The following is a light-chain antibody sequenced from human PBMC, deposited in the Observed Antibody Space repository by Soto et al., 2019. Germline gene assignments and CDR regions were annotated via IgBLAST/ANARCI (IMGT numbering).Light chain of an antibody. CDR2: GAS. CDR1: QSVSFT. Sequence: EIVMTQSPATLSVSPGERATLSCRASQSVSFTLAWYQQKPCQAPRLLIYGASTSATGIPARFSGRGSWTEFTLTISSLQSEYCAVSYCQHYNSWTPILGGGTKVEIK. J-gene: IGKJ4*01. V-gene: IGKV3-15*01. CDR3: QHYNSWTPI.